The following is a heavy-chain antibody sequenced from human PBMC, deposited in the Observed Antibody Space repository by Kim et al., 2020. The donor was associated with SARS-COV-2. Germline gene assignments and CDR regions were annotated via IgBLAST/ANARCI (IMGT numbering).Heavy chain of an antibody. Sequence: ASVKVSCKASGYTFTSYGISWVRQAPGQGLEWMGWISAYNGNTNYAQKLQGRVTMTTDTSTSTAYMELRSLRSDDTAVYYCARDHFAGLFYYYYGMYVWGQGTTVTVSS. CDR1: GYTFTSYG. V-gene: IGHV1-18*01. J-gene: IGHJ6*02. CDR2: ISAYNGNT. CDR3: ARDHFAGLFYYYYGMYV.